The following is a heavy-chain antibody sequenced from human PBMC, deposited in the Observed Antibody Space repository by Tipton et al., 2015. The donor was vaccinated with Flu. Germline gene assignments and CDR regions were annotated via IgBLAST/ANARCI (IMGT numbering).Heavy chain of an antibody. V-gene: IGHV4-39*01. D-gene: IGHD4-11*01. Sequence: TLSLTCAVSGDSIRSSSYYWGWIRQPPGKGLEWIGSIYSSGSTYYNPSLKSRVTISVDRSKNQFSRKLSSVTASDTAVYYCARRDYSNYVSEPKNWFDSWGQGTLVTVSS. CDR3: ARRDYSNYVSEPKNWFDS. CDR2: IYSSGST. CDR1: GDSIRSSSYY. J-gene: IGHJ5*01.